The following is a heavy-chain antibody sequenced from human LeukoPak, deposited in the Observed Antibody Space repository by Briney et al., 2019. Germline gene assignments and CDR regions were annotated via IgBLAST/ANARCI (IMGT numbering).Heavy chain of an antibody. CDR3: VRSVPAQGTAMALFDY. CDR1: GYTFTTYD. V-gene: IGHV1-8*01. J-gene: IGHJ4*02. Sequence: WASVKVSCKASGYTFTTYDINWVRQAPGQGPEWMGWMNPNSGNTGYAQKFQGRVTMTRDTSISTAYLELSSLRSEDTAVFYCVRSVPAQGTAMALFDYWGQGTLVTASS. CDR2: MNPNSGNT. D-gene: IGHD6-19*01.